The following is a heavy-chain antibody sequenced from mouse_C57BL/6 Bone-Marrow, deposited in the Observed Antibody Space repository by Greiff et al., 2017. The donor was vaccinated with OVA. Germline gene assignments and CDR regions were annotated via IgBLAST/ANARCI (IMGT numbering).Heavy chain of an antibody. J-gene: IGHJ3*01. D-gene: IGHD1-1*01. CDR3: ARFPLSYYYGSSYFAY. V-gene: IGHV1-80*01. CDR2: IYPGDGDT. CDR1: GYAFSSYW. Sequence: VQLQQSGAELVKPGASVKISCKASGYAFSSYWMNWVKQRPGRGLEGIGQIYPGDGDTNYNGKFKGKATLTADKSSSTAYMQLSSLTSEDSAVYFCARFPLSYYYGSSYFAYWGQGTLVTVSA.